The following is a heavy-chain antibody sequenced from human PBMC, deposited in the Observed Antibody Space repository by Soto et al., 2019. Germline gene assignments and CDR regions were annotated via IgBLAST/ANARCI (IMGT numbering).Heavy chain of an antibody. Sequence: EVQLVESGGGLVKPGGSLRLSCAASGFTFSNAWMSWVRQAPGKGLEWVGRIKSKTDGGTTDYAAPVKGRFTISRDDSKNTLYLQMNSLKTEDTAVYYCTTDDYDFWSGHLIPGWGQGTQVTVSS. CDR1: GFTFSNAW. CDR2: IKSKTDGGTT. V-gene: IGHV3-15*01. CDR3: TTDDYDFWSGHLIPG. J-gene: IGHJ4*02. D-gene: IGHD3-3*01.